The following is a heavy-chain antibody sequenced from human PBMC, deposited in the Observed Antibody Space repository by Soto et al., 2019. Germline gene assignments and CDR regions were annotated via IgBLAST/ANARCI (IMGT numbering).Heavy chain of an antibody. CDR2: MNPTSGYT. CDR1: GYTFTNYD. J-gene: IGHJ4*02. Sequence: QVQLVQSGAEVKKPGASVKVSCKTSGYTFTNYDVNWVRQATGQGLEWMGWMNPTSGYTGHAPKFQDRITMTRDTSLRTAYMELSSLTFEDTAVYYCARTAGDLDYWGQGTLVTVSS. D-gene: IGHD4-17*01. CDR3: ARTAGDLDY. V-gene: IGHV1-8*01.